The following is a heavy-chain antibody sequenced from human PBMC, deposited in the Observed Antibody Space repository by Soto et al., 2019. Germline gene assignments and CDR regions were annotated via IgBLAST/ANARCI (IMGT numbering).Heavy chain of an antibody. V-gene: IGHV3-23*01. J-gene: IGHJ4*02. Sequence: GGSMILSCAASGFPFNNYSMNWVRQAPGKGLEWVATISATGGSTYYADSVKGRFTISRDNSKNTLYLQMNGLRVEDTAAYYCAKDRLAGNFDYWGQGTQVTVSS. CDR2: ISATGGST. CDR3: AKDRLAGNFDY. CDR1: GFPFNNYS.